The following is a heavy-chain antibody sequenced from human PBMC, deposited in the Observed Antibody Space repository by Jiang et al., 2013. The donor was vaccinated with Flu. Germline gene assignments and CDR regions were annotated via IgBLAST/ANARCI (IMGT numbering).Heavy chain of an antibody. CDR2: INPSGGST. J-gene: IGHJ6*02. D-gene: IGHD4-17*01. Sequence: SGAEVKKPGASVKVSCKASGYSFTNYYMNWVRQAPGQGLEWMGIINPSGGSTSYAQKFQGRVTMTRDTSTSTVYMELSSLRSEDTAVYYCARPTTVTTRYSAMDVWCQGTTVIVSS. V-gene: IGHV1-46*01. CDR1: GYSFTNYY. CDR3: ARPTTVTTRYSAMDV.